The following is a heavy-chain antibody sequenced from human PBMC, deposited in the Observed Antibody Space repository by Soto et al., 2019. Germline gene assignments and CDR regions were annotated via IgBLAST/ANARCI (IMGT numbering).Heavy chain of an antibody. CDR3: ASTYGGKASYFDY. CDR2: IYHSGST. Sequence: QLQLQESGSGLVKPSQTLSLTCAVSGGSISSGGYSWSWIRQPPGKGLEWIGYIYHSGSTYYNPSLKSRVTISVDRSKNQFSLKLSSVTAADTVVYYCASTYGGKASYFDYWGQGTLVTVSS. D-gene: IGHD2-15*01. CDR1: GGSISSGGYS. J-gene: IGHJ4*02. V-gene: IGHV4-30-2*01.